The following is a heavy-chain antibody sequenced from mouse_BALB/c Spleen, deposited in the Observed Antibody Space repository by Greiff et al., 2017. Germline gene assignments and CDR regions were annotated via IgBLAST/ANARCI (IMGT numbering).Heavy chain of an antibody. V-gene: IGHV1-4*02. CDR3: ARNKGVYYYGSSMDY. J-gene: IGHJ4*01. Sequence: VQLQQSAAELARPGASVKMSCKASGYTFTSYTMHWVKQRPGQGLEWIGYINPSSGYTEYNQKFKDKTTLTADKSSSTAYMQLSSLTSEDSAVYYCARNKGVYYYGSSMDYWGQGTSVTVSS. CDR2: INPSSGYT. CDR1: GYTFTSYT. D-gene: IGHD1-1*01.